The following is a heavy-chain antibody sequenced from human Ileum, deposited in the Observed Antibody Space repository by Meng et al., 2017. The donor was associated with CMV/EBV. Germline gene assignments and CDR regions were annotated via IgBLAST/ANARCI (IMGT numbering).Heavy chain of an antibody. CDR1: GFTFNIFG. J-gene: IGHJ4*02. D-gene: IGHD1-7*01. CDR2: IDFTGSTK. CDR3: ARDRAYKTTSSDPFGC. V-gene: IGHV3-48*03. Sequence: GESLKISCAASGFTFNIFGMNWVRQAPGKGPEWISYIDFTGSTKQYSDSVKGRFTITRDDAENSLYLQMNSLRVDDTAIYYCARDRAYKTTSSDPFGCWGRGTLVTVSS.